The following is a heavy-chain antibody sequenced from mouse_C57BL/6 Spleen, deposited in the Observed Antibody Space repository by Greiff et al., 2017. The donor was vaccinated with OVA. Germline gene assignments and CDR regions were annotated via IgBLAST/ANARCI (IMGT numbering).Heavy chain of an antibody. V-gene: IGHV2-4*01. D-gene: IGHD1-1*01. CDR1: GFSLTSYG. J-gene: IGHJ3*01. CDR2: LWSGGST. CDR3: AKNKYCGSSSFAY. Sequence: VQLVESGPGLVQPSQSLSITCTVSGFSLTSYGVHWVRQPPGKGLEWLGVLWSGGSTDYNAAFISRLSISKDNSKSQVFFKMNSLQADDTAIYDCAKNKYCGSSSFAYWGQGTLVTVSA.